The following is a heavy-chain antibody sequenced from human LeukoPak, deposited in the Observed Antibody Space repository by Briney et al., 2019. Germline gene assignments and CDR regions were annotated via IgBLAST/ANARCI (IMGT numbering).Heavy chain of an antibody. CDR2: VGTAGDT. CDR3: VRVLAGSGRGGFDY. V-gene: IGHV3-13*01. Sequence: PGGSLRLSCAASGFTFSNYDMHWVRQAAGKGLEWVSAVGTAGDTYYPGSVKGRFTISRENAKNSLYLQMNSLRAGDTAVYYCVRVLAGSGRGGFDYWGQGTLVTVSS. CDR1: GFTFSNYD. D-gene: IGHD3-10*01. J-gene: IGHJ4*02.